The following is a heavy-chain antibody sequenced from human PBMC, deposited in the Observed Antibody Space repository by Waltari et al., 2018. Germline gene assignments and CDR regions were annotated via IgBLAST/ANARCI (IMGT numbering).Heavy chain of an antibody. V-gene: IGHV1-2*02. J-gene: IGHJ5*02. CDR2: INPESGGT. D-gene: IGHD2-15*01. CDR1: GYTFTDHH. CDR3: ARGTLSP. Sequence: QVQLVQSGAEVKKPGASVKVSCQASGYTFTDHHMHWVRQAPGQGLEWMGWINPESGGTNYAQKFQGRVTMTRDTSISTAYMELRSLRSDDTAMYYCARGTLSPWGQGTLVTVSS.